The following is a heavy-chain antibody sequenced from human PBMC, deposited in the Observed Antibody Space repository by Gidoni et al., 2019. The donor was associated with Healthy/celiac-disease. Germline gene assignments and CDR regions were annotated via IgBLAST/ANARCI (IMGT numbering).Heavy chain of an antibody. V-gene: IGHV4-59*01. CDR1: GGSISSYY. CDR2: IYYSGST. J-gene: IGHJ3*02. Sequence: QVQLQESGPGLVKPSETLSLTCPVSGGSISSYYWSWIRQPPGKGLEWIGYIYYSGSTNYNPSLKSRVTISVDTSKNQFSLKLSSVTAADTAVYYCARVPFSYDAFDIWGQGTMVTVSS. CDR3: ARVPFSYDAFDI.